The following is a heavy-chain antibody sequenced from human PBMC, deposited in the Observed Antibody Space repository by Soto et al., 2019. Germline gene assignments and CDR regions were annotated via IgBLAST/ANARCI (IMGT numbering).Heavy chain of an antibody. V-gene: IGHV4-34*01. D-gene: IGHD2-2*01. Sequence: SETLSLTCAVYGGSFSGDHWSWIRQPPGKGLEWIGEINHSGSTNYNPSLKSRVTISVDTSKKQISLKLNSVTAADTAVYYCARRYCSTTSCLAGFDPWGRGTLVTVSS. CDR2: INHSGST. J-gene: IGHJ5*02. CDR1: GGSFSGDH. CDR3: ARRYCSTTSCLAGFDP.